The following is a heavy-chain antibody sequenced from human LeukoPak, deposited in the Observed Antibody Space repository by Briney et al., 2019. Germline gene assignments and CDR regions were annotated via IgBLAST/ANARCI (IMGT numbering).Heavy chain of an antibody. D-gene: IGHD1-26*01. Sequence: GGSLRLSCAASGFTFINYWMTWVRQAPGKALEWVANINQDGSEKYYVDSVKGRFTISRDNAKNSLYLQMNSLRAEDTAVYYCARNSGGSSDYWGQGTLVAVSS. V-gene: IGHV3-7*01. CDR1: GFTFINYW. CDR2: INQDGSEK. CDR3: ARNSGGSSDY. J-gene: IGHJ4*02.